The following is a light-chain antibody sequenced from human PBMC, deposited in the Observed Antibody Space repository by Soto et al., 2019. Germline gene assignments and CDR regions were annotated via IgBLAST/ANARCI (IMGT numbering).Light chain of an antibody. CDR2: DAY. CDR3: QQYDSSPIT. CDR1: QSFRGL. J-gene: IGKJ5*01. Sequence: EIVLTQSPVTLSLSPGERATLSCRASQSFRGLLAWYQQKPGQAPRLLIYDAYNRATGIPPRFSGSGSGTDFTLTISSLEPEDSAVYYCQQYDSSPITFGQGTRLEIK. V-gene: IGKV3-11*01.